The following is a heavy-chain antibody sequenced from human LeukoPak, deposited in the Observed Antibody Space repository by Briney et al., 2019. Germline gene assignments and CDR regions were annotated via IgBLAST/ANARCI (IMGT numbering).Heavy chain of an antibody. V-gene: IGHV4-30-2*01. CDR2: IYHSGST. J-gene: IGHJ6*02. D-gene: IGHD3-22*01. CDR3: ARDYYDSSGYPRIYYGMDV. CDR1: GGSISIGGYS. Sequence: PSQTLSLTCAVCGGSISIGGYSWSWIRQPPGKGLEWIGYIYHSGSTYYNPSLKSRVTISVDRSKNQFSLKLSSVTAADTAVYYCARDYYDSSGYPRIYYGMDVWGQGTTVTVSS.